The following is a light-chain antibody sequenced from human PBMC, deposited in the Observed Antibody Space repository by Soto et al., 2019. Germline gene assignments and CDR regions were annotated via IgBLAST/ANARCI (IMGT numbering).Light chain of an antibody. J-gene: IGKJ1*01. CDR1: QSIRIY. CDR3: QQSGDTPPWT. CDR2: AAS. Sequence: DIQMTQSPSSLSASVGDRVTITCRASQSIRIYLNWYQQKPGKAPELLIFAASSLQSGVPSRFSGSGSGTDFTLTISSLQPEDFATYYCQQSGDTPPWTFGQGTKLEIK. V-gene: IGKV1-39*01.